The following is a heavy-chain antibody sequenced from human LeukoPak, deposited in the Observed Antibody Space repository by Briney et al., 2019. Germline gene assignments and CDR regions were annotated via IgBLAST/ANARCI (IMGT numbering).Heavy chain of an antibody. CDR2: IIPIFGTA. CDR1: GGTFSSYA. Sequence: ASVKVSCKASGGTFSSYAISWVRQAPGQGLEGMGGIIPIFGTANYAQKFQGRVTITAAESTSTAYMELSSLRSEDTAVYYCARGEIRQWLVPYYFDYWGQGTLVTVSS. J-gene: IGHJ4*02. D-gene: IGHD6-19*01. CDR3: ARGEIRQWLVPYYFDY. V-gene: IGHV1-69*13.